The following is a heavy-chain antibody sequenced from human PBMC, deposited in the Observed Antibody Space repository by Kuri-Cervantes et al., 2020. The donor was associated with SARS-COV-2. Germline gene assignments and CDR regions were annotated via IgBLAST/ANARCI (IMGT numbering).Heavy chain of an antibody. CDR2: ISGSGSYI. CDR3: ARVAGEGPIYYYYMDV. CDR1: GFTFSSSW. V-gene: IGHV3-21*01. J-gene: IGHJ6*03. D-gene: IGHD2-21*01. Sequence: GESLKISCAASGFTFSSSWMHWVCQAPGKALEWVSSISGSGSYIYYADSVKGRFTISKESGENSLYLHMNSLRGDDTAVYYCARVAGEGPIYYYYMDVWGRGTAVTVSS.